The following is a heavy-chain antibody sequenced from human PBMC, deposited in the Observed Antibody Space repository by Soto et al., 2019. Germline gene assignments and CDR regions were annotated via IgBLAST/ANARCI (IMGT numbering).Heavy chain of an antibody. V-gene: IGHV1-69*13. CDR2: IIPIFGTA. CDR1: GGTFSSYA. Sequence: ASVKVSCKASGGTFSSYAISWVRQAPGQGLEWMGGIIPIFGTANYAQKFQGRVTITADESTSTAYMELSSLRSEDTAVYYCGREPPSIGFTGYSSGWYDYWGQGTLVTVSS. J-gene: IGHJ4*02. CDR3: GREPPSIGFTGYSSGWYDY. D-gene: IGHD6-19*01.